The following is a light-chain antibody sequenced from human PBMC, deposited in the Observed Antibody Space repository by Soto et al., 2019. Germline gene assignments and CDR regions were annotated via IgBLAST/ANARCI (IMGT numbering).Light chain of an antibody. V-gene: IGKV3-20*01. J-gene: IGKJ4*01. CDR3: QQYGSSPS. Sequence: EVVLTQSPGTLSLSPGERVTLSCRPSQRINSNYLAWYQQTPGQAPRLLIYGASRRATGIPDRFSGSGSGTDFPLTISRLEPEDSAVYYCQQYGSSPSFGGGTKVEIK. CDR1: QRINSNY. CDR2: GAS.